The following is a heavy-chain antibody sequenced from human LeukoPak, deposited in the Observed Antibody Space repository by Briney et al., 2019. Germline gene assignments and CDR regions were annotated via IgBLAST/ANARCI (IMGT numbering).Heavy chain of an antibody. J-gene: IGHJ4*02. D-gene: IGHD6-13*01. CDR3: ARFYSSTWQFDY. CDR2: INPNSGGT. CDR1: GYTFTDYY. Sequence: ASVTVSCKASGYTFTDYYIHWMRQAPGQGLEWIGWINPNSGGTNYAQRFQGRVTMARDTSIRTAYMEVSGLTYDDTAVFYCARFYSSTWQFDYWGQGTLVTVSS. V-gene: IGHV1-2*02.